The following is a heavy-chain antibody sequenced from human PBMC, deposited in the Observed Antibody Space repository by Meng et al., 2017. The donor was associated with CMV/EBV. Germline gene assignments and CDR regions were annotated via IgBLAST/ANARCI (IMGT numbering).Heavy chain of an antibody. D-gene: IGHD3-22*01. CDR1: GGSISSSTW. J-gene: IGHJ4*02. CDR2: IYHSGST. V-gene: IGHV4-4*02. Sequence: VSGGSISSSTWWSWVRQPPGKGLGWIGEIYHSGSTNYNPSLKSRVTISVDKSKNQFSLKLSSVTAADTAVYYCARVSEGSSGYYFDYWGQGTLVTVSS. CDR3: ARVSEGSSGYYFDY.